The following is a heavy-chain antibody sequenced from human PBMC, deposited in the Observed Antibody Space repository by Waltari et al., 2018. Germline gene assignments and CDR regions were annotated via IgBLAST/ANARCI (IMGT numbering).Heavy chain of an antibody. Sequence: QVQLQQWGAGLLKPSETLSLTCAVYGGSFSGYYWSWIRQPPGKGLEWIGEINHSGSTNYNPSLKSRVTISVDTSKNQFSLKLSSVTAADTAVYYCARDRAFAVSLQDWGQGTPVTVSS. CDR1: GGSFSGYY. CDR2: INHSGST. V-gene: IGHV4-34*01. J-gene: IGHJ4*02. D-gene: IGHD4-17*01. CDR3: ARDRAFAVSLQD.